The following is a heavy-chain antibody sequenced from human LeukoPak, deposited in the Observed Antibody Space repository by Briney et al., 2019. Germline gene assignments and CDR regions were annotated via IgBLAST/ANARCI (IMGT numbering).Heavy chain of an antibody. CDR1: GFPSIDYY. Sequence: PRGSLPLSCLASGFPSIDYYRSGSRLAPGKGREWVSYIISSGSTIYYGDSVKCRFTISRDNAKNSLYLQMNSLRAEDTAVYYCAKGYRGHWDYWGQGTVVSVSS. V-gene: IGHV3-11*01. CDR2: IISSGSTI. CDR3: AKGYRGHWDY. D-gene: IGHD1-14*01. J-gene: IGHJ4*02.